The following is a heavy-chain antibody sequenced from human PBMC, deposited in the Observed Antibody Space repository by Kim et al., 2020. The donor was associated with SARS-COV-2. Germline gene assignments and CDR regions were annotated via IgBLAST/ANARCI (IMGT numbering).Heavy chain of an antibody. D-gene: IGHD3-22*01. Sequence: SETLSLTCTVSGGSISSSYWSWIRQPPGKGLEWIWNIYYRGSTNYNPSLKRRVTISVDTSKNQFSLKLSSVTAADTDVYYCARVVDYYDSSGYLRQNYYG. J-gene: IGHJ6*01. CDR2: IYYRGST. CDR1: GGSISSSY. V-gene: IGHV4-59*01. CDR3: ARVVDYYDSSGYLRQNYYG.